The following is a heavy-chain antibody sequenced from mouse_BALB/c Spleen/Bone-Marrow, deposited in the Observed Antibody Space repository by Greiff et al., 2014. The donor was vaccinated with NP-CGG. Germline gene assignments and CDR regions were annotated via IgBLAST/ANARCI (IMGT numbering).Heavy chain of an antibody. Sequence: VQLQQSGAELLKPGTSVKLSCKASGYTFTSYWMHWVKQRPGQGLEWIGELNPSNGHTNYNGKFKNKATVTVDKSSSTAYMQPSSLTSDDSAVYYCARMITTRGFDYWGQGTTLTVSS. CDR2: LNPSNGHT. J-gene: IGHJ2*01. D-gene: IGHD2-4*01. V-gene: IGHV1S81*02. CDR1: GYTFTSYW. CDR3: ARMITTRGFDY.